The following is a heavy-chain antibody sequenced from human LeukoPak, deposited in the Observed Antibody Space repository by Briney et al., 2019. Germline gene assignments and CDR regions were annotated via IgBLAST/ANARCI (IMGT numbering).Heavy chain of an antibody. CDR2: IYYSATT. D-gene: IGHD5-24*01. Sequence: SETLSLTCTVSSGSISSSSYYWGWIRQPPGKGLEGIGSIYYSATTYYNPSLKSRPTISVATSKNQFYLKLRSVTAADTAVYYCARSSLSGHGYLYYFDYWGQGTLVTVSS. CDR1: SGSISSSSYY. V-gene: IGHV4-39*01. J-gene: IGHJ4*02. CDR3: ARSSLSGHGYLYYFDY.